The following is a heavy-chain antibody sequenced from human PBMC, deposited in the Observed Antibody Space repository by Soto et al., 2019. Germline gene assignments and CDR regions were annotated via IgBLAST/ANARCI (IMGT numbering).Heavy chain of an antibody. CDR3: ARGVKVWGTLPYYYYYYGMDV. CDR2: IIPIFGTA. CDR1: GGTFSSYA. D-gene: IGHD2-8*01. J-gene: IGHJ6*02. Sequence: ASVKVSCKASGGTFSSYAISWVRQAPGQGLEWMGGIIPIFGTANYAQKFQGRVTITADESTSTAYMELSSLRSEDTAVYYCARGVKVWGTLPYYYYYYGMDVWGQGTTVTSP. V-gene: IGHV1-69*13.